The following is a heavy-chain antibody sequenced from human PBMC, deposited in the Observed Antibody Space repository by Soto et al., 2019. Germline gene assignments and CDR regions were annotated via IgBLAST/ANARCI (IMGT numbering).Heavy chain of an antibody. J-gene: IGHJ5*02. Sequence: SGPTLVNPTQTLTLTCTFSGFSLSTSGVGVGWIRQPPGKALEWLALIYWNDDKRYSPSLKSSLTITKYTSKNQVVLTMTNMDPVYTATYYCAHSLTIFGVGSYYNWFDPWGQGTLVTVSS. CDR2: IYWNDDK. CDR3: AHSLTIFGVGSYYNWFDP. D-gene: IGHD3-3*01. CDR1: GFSLSTSGVG. V-gene: IGHV2-5*01.